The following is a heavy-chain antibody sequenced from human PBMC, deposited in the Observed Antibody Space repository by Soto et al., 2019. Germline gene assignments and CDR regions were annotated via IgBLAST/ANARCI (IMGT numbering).Heavy chain of an antibody. J-gene: IGHJ4*02. D-gene: IGHD3-22*01. Sequence: GGALRHSCGAAGLTLSSYGRHWVRQGPRKGLEGVAVIWYDGSNKYYADSVKGRFTISRDNSKNTLYLQMNSLRAEDTAVYYCARDRSYYDSSGYGSDYYFDYWGQGTLVTVSS. CDR1: GLTLSSYG. CDR2: IWYDGSNK. CDR3: ARDRSYYDSSGYGSDYYFDY. V-gene: IGHV3-33*01.